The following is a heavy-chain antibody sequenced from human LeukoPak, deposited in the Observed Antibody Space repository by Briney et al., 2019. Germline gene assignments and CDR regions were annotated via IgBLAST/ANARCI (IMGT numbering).Heavy chain of an antibody. D-gene: IGHD5-24*01. V-gene: IGHV4-59*05. J-gene: IGHJ4*02. CDR1: GGSISSYY. CDR3: ARHGTLEMASSPDFDY. Sequence: PSETLSLTCTVSGGSISSYYWSWIRQPPGKGLEWIGSIYYSGSTYYNPSLKSRVTISVDTSKNQFSLKLSSVTAADTAVYYCARHGTLEMASSPDFDYWGQGTLVTVSS. CDR2: IYYSGST.